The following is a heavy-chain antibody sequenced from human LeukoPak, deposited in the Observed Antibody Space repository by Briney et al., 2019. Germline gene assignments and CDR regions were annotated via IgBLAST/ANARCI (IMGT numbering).Heavy chain of an antibody. V-gene: IGHV3-23*01. CDR1: GFTLSSYV. Sequence: GGSLRLSCAASGFTLSSYVMIWFRQAPGKGLEWVSAISGGGVSTYYADSVRGRFTISRDNSKNTLYLQMNSLRAEDTAVYYCAKGGAPNWFDPWGQGTLVTVSS. J-gene: IGHJ5*02. CDR2: ISGGGVST. CDR3: AKGGAPNWFDP. D-gene: IGHD5-12*01.